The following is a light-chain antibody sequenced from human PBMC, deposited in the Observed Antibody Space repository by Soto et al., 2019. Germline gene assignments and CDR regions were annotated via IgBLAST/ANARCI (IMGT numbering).Light chain of an antibody. V-gene: IGKV3-20*01. CDR1: QSVCRGC. CDR2: GAS. CDR3: HQYYHTPRT. Sequence: TLLTQSPGTLSLSPGERATLSCRASQSVCRGCLAWYQQKPGQAPRLLIFGASNRATGIPDRFSGSGSGTDFTLTISSLQAEDVAVYYCHQYYHTPRTFGQGTKLEIK. J-gene: IGKJ2*02.